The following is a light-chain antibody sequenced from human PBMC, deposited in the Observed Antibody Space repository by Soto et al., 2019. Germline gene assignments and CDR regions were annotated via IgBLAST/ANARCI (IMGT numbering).Light chain of an antibody. J-gene: IGLJ1*01. Sequence: QSVLTQPASVSGSPGQSITISCTGTSSAVGGYNYVSWYQQHPGKAPKLMISDVSNRPSGVSNRFSASKSGNPASLTISVRQAEEDADYYCCSCTIRSTPWVFGTGNKLTDL. CDR3: CSCTIRSTPWV. CDR1: SSAVGGYNY. V-gene: IGLV2-14*03. CDR2: DVS.